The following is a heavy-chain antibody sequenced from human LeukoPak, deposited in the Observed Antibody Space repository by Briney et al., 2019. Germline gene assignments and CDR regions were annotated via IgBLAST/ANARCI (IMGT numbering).Heavy chain of an antibody. V-gene: IGHV4-34*01. Sequence: PSETLPLTCAVYGGSFSGCYWSWIRQPPGKGLEWIGEINHSGSTNYNPSLKSRVTISVDTSKNQFSLKLSSVTAADTAVYYCARGRHTVTTYYYYGMDVWGQGTTVTVSS. CDR3: ARGRHTVTTYYYYGMDV. CDR1: GGSFSGCY. CDR2: INHSGST. D-gene: IGHD4-17*01. J-gene: IGHJ6*02.